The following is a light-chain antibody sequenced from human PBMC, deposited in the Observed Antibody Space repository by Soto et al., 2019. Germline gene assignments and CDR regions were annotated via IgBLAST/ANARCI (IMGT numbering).Light chain of an antibody. J-gene: IGKJ5*01. CDR1: QSFNSIY. CDR2: DAS. V-gene: IGKV3D-20*02. CDR3: QQANSFPIT. Sequence: ELVLTQSPGTLSLSPGERATLSCRASQSFNSIYLAWYQQKPGQAPRLLIYDASNRATGIPARFSGSGSGTDLTLTISSLQPEDCETYDCQQANSFPITFGQGTRLEIK.